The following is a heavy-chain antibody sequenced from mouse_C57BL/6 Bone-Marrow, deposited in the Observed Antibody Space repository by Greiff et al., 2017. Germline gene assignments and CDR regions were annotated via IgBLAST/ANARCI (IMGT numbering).Heavy chain of an antibody. CDR1: GYTFTSYG. J-gene: IGHJ3*01. D-gene: IGHD2-4*01. CDR2: IYPRSGNT. CDR3: ARGGYDYDGFAY. V-gene: IGHV1-81*01. Sequence: VKLQESGAELARPGASVKLSCKASGYTFTSYGISWVKQRTGQGLEWIGEIYPRSGNTYYNEKFKGKATLTADKSSSTAYMELRSLTSEDSAVYFCARGGYDYDGFAYWGQGTLVTVSA.